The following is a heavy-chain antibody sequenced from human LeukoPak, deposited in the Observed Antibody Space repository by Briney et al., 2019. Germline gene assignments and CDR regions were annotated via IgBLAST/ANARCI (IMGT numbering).Heavy chain of an antibody. CDR3: ARGAKQLALGWYFDY. CDR1: GGSISSHY. J-gene: IGHJ4*02. D-gene: IGHD6-6*01. Sequence: SETLSLTCTVSGGSISSHYWSWIRQPPGKGLEWIGYIYYSGSTNYNPSLKSRVTISVDTSKNQFSLKLSSVTAADTAVYYCARGAKQLALGWYFDYWGQGTLVTVSS. V-gene: IGHV4-59*11. CDR2: IYYSGST.